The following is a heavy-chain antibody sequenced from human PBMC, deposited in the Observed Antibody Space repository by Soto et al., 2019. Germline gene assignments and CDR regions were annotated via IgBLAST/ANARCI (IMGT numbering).Heavy chain of an antibody. CDR2: INSDGSST. J-gene: IGHJ6*03. V-gene: IGHV3-74*01. D-gene: IGHD6-6*01. Sequence: GGSLRLSCAASGFTFSSYWMHWVRQAPGKGLVWVSRINSDGSSTSYADSVKGRFTISRDNAKNTLYLQMNSLRAEDTAVYYCARVQMPSSSSPLQYYYYYYMDVWGKGTTVTVSS. CDR3: ARVQMPSSSSPLQYYYYYYMDV. CDR1: GFTFSSYW.